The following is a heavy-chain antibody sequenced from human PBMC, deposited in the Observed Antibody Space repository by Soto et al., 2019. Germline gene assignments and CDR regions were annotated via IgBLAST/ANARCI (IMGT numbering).Heavy chain of an antibody. CDR3: ARDRSHSSGWTLRGLYAFDI. CDR1: GFTFSSYS. Sequence: GGSLRLSCAASGFTFSSYSMNWVRQAPGKGLEWVSYISSSSSTIYYADSVKGRFTISRDNAKNSLYLQMNSLRAEDTAVYYCARDRSHSSGWTLRGLYAFDIWGQGTMVTVSS. J-gene: IGHJ3*02. D-gene: IGHD6-19*01. CDR2: ISSSSSTI. V-gene: IGHV3-48*01.